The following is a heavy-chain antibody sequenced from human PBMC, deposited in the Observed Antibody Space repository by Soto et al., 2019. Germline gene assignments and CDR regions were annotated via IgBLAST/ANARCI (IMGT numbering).Heavy chain of an antibody. J-gene: IGHJ6*02. V-gene: IGHV3-23*01. CDR2: ISGRGGST. D-gene: IGHD4-17*01. CDR1: GFTFSNYA. CDR3: AKDSTVTTSLYSYYYGLDV. Sequence: EVQLLESGGGLVQPGGSLRPSCTASGFTFSNYAMSWVRQAPDKGLEWVSAISGRGGSTYYADSVKGRFTISRDNSKNMLFLQMNSLRAEDTALYYCAKDSTVTTSLYSYYYGLDVWGQGTTVTVSS.